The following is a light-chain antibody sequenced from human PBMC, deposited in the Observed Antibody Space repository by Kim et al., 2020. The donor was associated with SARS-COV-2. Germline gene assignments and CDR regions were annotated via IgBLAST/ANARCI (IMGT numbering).Light chain of an antibody. CDR1: SSDVGGYNY. CDR2: DVS. Sequence: GQSVTISCTGTSSDVGGYNYVSWYQQYPGKAPKLMIYDVSQRPSGVPDRFSGSKSGNMASLTISGLQAEDEADYYCCSYAGSYTRVFGGGTQLTVL. V-gene: IGLV2-11*03. J-gene: IGLJ3*02. CDR3: CSYAGSYTRV.